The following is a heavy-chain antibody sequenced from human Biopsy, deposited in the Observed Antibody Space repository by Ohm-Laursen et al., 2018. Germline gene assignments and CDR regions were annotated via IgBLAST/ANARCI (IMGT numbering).Heavy chain of an antibody. J-gene: IGHJ2*01. CDR1: GVSISCYY. Sequence: SDTLSFTCTVSGVSISCYYWSWIRQPPGKGLQWIVYVYYTGSTDYNPSLQSRVTISVDTSKNHFPLRLRSVTPADTAIYYCARDRGYYSDRTVPGYFDLWGRGTLVTVSS. V-gene: IGHV4-59*01. D-gene: IGHD3-22*01. CDR3: ARDRGYYSDRTVPGYFDL. CDR2: VYYTGST.